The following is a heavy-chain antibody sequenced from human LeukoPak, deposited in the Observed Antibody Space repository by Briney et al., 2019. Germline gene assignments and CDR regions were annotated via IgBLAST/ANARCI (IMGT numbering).Heavy chain of an antibody. CDR2: ISSSSSTI. V-gene: IGHV3-48*01. CDR3: ARGPVPTYDFWSGGYNWFDP. Sequence: PGGSLRLSCAVSGFTFSSYSMNWVRQAPGKGLEWVSYISSSSSTIYYADSVKGRFTISRDNAKNSLYLQMNSLRAEDTAVYYCARGPVPTYDFWSGGYNWFDPWGQGTLVTVSS. CDR1: GFTFSSYS. J-gene: IGHJ5*02. D-gene: IGHD3-3*01.